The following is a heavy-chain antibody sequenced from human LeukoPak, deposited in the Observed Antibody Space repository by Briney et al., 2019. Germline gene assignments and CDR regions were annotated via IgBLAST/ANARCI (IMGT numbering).Heavy chain of an antibody. J-gene: IGHJ4*02. V-gene: IGHV1-8*01. CDR2: MNPNSGNT. Sequence: ASVKVSCTASGYTFTSYDINWVRQATGQGLEWMGWMNPNSGNTGYAQKFQGRVTMTRNTSISTAYMELSSLRSEDTAVYYCARGLMVAAPPADFDYWGQGTLVTVSS. CDR1: GYTFTSYD. D-gene: IGHD2-15*01. CDR3: ARGLMVAAPPADFDY.